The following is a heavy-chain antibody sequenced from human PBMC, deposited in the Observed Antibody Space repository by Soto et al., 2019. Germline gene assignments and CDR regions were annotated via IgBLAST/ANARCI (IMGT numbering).Heavy chain of an antibody. D-gene: IGHD6-13*01. CDR1: GFSFSSYG. CDR2: ISADGTFK. J-gene: IGHJ4*02. Sequence: QRQLVDSGGGVVQPGRSLRLSCEASGFSFSSYGMHWVRQAPGKGLEWVAGISADGTFKDYADSVKGRFTISRDNSENTLFMQMNSLGPNDTAVYYCAKDYGPKAPYPYSNTHTDFWGLGTRVTVSS. V-gene: IGHV3-30*18. CDR3: AKDYGPKAPYPYSNTHTDF.